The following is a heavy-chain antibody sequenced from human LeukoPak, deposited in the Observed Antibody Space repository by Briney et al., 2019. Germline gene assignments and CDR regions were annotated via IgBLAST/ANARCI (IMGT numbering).Heavy chain of an antibody. CDR2: ISSSGSTI. CDR1: GFTFSDYY. V-gene: IGHV3-11*04. J-gene: IGHJ4*02. CDR3: ARDKHYDSSGYYYGY. D-gene: IGHD3-22*01. Sequence: GGSLRLSCAASGFTFSDYYMSWLHQAPGKGLEWVSYISSSGSTIYYADSVKGRFTISRDNAKNSLYLQMNSLRAEDTAVYYCARDKHYDSSGYYYGYWGQGTLVTVSS.